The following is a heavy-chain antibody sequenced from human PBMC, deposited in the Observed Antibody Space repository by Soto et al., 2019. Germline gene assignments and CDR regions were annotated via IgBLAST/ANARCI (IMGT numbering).Heavy chain of an antibody. CDR3: ARNPVGIIDLDY. CDR2: ITSDSSTR. CDR1: GFTFSSFG. V-gene: IGHV3-48*02. Sequence: GGSLRLSCAVSGFTFSSFGMNWVRQAPGKGLEWISYITSDSSTRHYADFVKGRFTISRDNAKSSLYLQMNSLRDEDTAVYFCARNPVGIIDLDYWGQGTLVTVSS. D-gene: IGHD3-10*01. J-gene: IGHJ4*02.